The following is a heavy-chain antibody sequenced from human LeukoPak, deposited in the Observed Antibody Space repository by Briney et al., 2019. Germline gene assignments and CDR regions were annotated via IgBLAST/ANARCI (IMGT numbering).Heavy chain of an antibody. CDR2: ISHSGST. D-gene: IGHD6-6*01. Sequence: SETLSLTCVVYGGSFSGYYWSWIRQPPGKGLEWIGEISHSGSTNYNPSLKSRVTISVDTSKNQFSLKLSSVTAADTAVYYCARGYARLNYYYMDVWDKGTTVTVSS. CDR1: GGSFSGYY. V-gene: IGHV4-34*01. CDR3: ARGYARLNYYYMDV. J-gene: IGHJ6*03.